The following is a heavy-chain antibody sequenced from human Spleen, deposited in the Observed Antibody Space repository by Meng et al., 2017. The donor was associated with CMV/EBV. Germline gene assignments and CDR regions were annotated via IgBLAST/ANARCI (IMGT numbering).Heavy chain of an antibody. J-gene: IGHJ4*02. CDR3: ASVRSGY. CDR1: GFTVSGDC. V-gene: IGHV3-66*02. D-gene: IGHD1-26*01. CDR2: IYSGGGT. Sequence: GALRLSCAATGFTVSGDCMTWIRQAPGKGLEWVSVIYSGGGTYYADSVKGRFTISRDDSKNTLYLQMNSLRADDTAVYYCASVRSGYWGQGTLVTVSS.